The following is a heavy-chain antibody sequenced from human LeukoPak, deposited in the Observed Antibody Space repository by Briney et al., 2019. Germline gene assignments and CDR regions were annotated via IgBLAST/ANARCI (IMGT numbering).Heavy chain of an antibody. V-gene: IGHV3-20*04. CDR2: INWNGGST. CDR1: GFTFDDYG. Sequence: GGSLRLSCAASGFTFDDYGMSWVRQAPGKGLEWVSGINWNGGSTGYADSVKGRFTISRDNAKNSLYLQMNSLRAEDTALYYCARHHLNYDFWSGSDVWGEGTTVTVSS. J-gene: IGHJ6*04. CDR3: ARHHLNYDFWSGSDV. D-gene: IGHD3-3*01.